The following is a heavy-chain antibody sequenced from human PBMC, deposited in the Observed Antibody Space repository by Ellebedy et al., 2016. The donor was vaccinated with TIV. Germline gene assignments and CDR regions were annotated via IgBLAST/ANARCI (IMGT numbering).Heavy chain of an antibody. V-gene: IGHV1-3*01. CDR1: GYTFTTYT. CDR3: ARETHFYDSRSDYPWGS. Sequence: ASVKVSXXASGYTFTTYTMHWVCQAPGQGLEWMGWINAGNGKTKSSQKFQGRVTITRDTSASTAYMELSGLRSEDTAVYYCARETHFYDSRSDYPWGSWGQGTLVTVSS. J-gene: IGHJ5*02. D-gene: IGHD3-22*01. CDR2: INAGNGKT.